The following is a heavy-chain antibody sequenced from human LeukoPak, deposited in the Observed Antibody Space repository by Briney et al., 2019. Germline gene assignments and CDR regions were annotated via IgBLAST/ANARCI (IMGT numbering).Heavy chain of an antibody. CDR2: ISSSSSYT. CDR1: GFTFSDYY. V-gene: IGHV3-11*06. CDR3: ARVPYYYGSGSYYSGYYFDY. Sequence: GGSLRLSCAASGFTFSDYYMSWIRQAPGKGLEWVSYISSSSSYTNYADSVKCRFTISRDNAKNSLYLQMNSLRAEDTAVYYCARVPYYYGSGSYYSGYYFDYWGQGTLVTVSS. D-gene: IGHD3-10*01. J-gene: IGHJ4*02.